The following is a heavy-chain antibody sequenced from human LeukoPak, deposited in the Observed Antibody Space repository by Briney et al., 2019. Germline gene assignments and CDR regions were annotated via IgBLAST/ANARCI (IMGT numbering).Heavy chain of an antibody. Sequence: SETLSLTCTVSGGSISSYYWSWIRQPVGKGLEWIGRIYTSGSTNYNPSLKSRVTMSVDTSKNQFSLKLSSVTAADTAVYYCARDRPYYGDYVYAFDIWGQGTMVTVSS. J-gene: IGHJ3*02. D-gene: IGHD4-17*01. CDR1: GGSISSYY. CDR3: ARDRPYYGDYVYAFDI. CDR2: IYTSGST. V-gene: IGHV4-4*07.